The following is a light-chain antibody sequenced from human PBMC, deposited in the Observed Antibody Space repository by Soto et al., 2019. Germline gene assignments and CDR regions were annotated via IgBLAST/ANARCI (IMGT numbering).Light chain of an antibody. CDR3: QQYGSSSLT. V-gene: IGKV3-20*01. Sequence: EIVLTQSPGTLSLSPGERATLSCRASQSVTSSYLAWYQQKPGQAPRLLIYGASSGATGIPDRFSGSGSGTDFTLTISRLEPEDFAVYYCQQYGSSSLTFGGGTKV. CDR2: GAS. CDR1: QSVTSSY. J-gene: IGKJ4*01.